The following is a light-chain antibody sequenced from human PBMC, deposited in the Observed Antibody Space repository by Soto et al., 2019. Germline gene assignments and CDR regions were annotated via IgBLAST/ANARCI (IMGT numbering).Light chain of an antibody. CDR3: QQYGRSPRT. V-gene: IGKV3-20*01. J-gene: IGKJ3*01. CDR2: GAS. Sequence: EIMLTQSPGTLSLSPGERATLSCRASQSVSSSYLAWYQQKPGQAPRLLIYGASSRATGIPDRFSGSGSGTDFTLTISRLEPEDFAVYYCQQYGRSPRTFGPGTKVDIK. CDR1: QSVSSSY.